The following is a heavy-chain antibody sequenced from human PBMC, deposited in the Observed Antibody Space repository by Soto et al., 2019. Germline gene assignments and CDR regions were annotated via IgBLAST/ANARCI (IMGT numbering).Heavy chain of an antibody. J-gene: IGHJ4*02. V-gene: IGHV4-61*01. D-gene: IGHD1-1*01. CDR3: AAAWNDVEFDY. CDR1: GGSVSSGTYY. Sequence: QVQLQESGPGLVKPSETLSLTCTVSGGSVSSGTYYWSWIRQAPGKGLEWIGYIYNSGSTNYNPSLKSRVTISVDTYKNQFSLKLNSVTAADTAVYYWAAAWNDVEFDYWGQGTLVTVSS. CDR2: IYNSGST.